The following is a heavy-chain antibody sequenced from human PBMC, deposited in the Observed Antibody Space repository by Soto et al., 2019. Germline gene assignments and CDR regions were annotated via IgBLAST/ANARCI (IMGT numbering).Heavy chain of an antibody. CDR1: GFTFSGSA. J-gene: IGHJ4*02. V-gene: IGHV3-73*01. Sequence: GGSLRLSCAASGFTFSGSAMHWVRQASGKGLEWVGRIRSKGNSYATAYAASVKGRFTISRDDSKNTAYLQMNSLKTEDTAVYYCRGYCSSTSCSPIEDFDYWGQGTLVTVSS. CDR3: RGYCSSTSCSPIEDFDY. D-gene: IGHD2-2*01. CDR2: IRSKGNSYAT.